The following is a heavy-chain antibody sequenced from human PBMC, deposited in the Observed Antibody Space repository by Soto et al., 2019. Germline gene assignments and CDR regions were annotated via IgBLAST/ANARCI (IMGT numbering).Heavy chain of an antibody. CDR3: ASNIIVVPAAQGTSAY. J-gene: IGHJ4*02. CDR2: ISSSSSYI. V-gene: IGHV3-21*01. D-gene: IGHD2-2*01. Sequence: EVQLVESGGGLVKPGGSLRLSCAASGFTFSSYTINWVRQAPGKGLEWVSSISSSSSYIYYADSVKGRFTISRDNAKNSLYLQMNSLRAEDTAVYYCASNIIVVPAAQGTSAYWGQGTLVTVSS. CDR1: GFTFSSYT.